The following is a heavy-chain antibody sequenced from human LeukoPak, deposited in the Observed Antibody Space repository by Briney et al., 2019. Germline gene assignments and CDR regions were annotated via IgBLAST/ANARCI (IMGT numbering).Heavy chain of an antibody. CDR3: ARGRSRFLEWLLSDYYYYMDV. Sequence: PTESLSLTCAVYGGSFSGYYWSWIRQPPGKGLEWIGAIHHSGSTNNNPSRQGRLTISVDPCKNQYSLKLSSVTAGDTAVYYCARGRSRFLEWLLSDYYYYMDVWGKGTTVTVSS. CDR1: GGSFSGYY. J-gene: IGHJ6*03. D-gene: IGHD3-3*01. V-gene: IGHV4-34*01. CDR2: IHHSGST.